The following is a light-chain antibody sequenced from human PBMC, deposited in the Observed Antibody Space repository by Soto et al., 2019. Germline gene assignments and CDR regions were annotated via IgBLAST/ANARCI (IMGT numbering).Light chain of an antibody. CDR3: TSFTSGSTPYV. CDR2: DVT. J-gene: IGLJ1*01. V-gene: IGLV2-14*03. Sequence: QSVLTQPASVSGSPGQSITISCTGTSNDVGGFNYVSWYQQLPGKAPKLVIYDVTHRTSGVSDRFSGSRSGNTASLTISGLQADDEADYYCTSFTSGSTPYVLGTGTKLTVL. CDR1: SNDVGGFNY.